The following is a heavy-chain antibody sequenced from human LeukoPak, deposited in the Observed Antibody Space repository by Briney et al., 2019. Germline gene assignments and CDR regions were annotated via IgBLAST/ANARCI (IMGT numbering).Heavy chain of an antibody. D-gene: IGHD3-10*01. CDR1: GYPLQHYA. CDR3: AKDGYYGSGSYWLYFDY. V-gene: IGHV3-9*01. CDR2: ISWNCGSI. Sequence: GSSLRLLCAVSGYPLQHYAKLCAREARGKGLVGVTGISWNCGSILCADCVRGRFNIYRDIAEHCLYVHVQRLSAGDAAVLFCAKDGYYGSGSYWLYFDYWGQGTLVTVSS. J-gene: IGHJ4*02.